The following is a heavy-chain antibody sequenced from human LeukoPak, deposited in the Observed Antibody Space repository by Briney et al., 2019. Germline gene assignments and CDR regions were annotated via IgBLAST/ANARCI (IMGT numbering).Heavy chain of an antibody. V-gene: IGHV4-59*01. CDR3: ARGVYIAAAQYGY. CDR2: IYYSGTT. Sequence: SETLSLTCTVSGGSISIYYWNWIRQPPGKGLEWTGYIYYSGTTNSNPSLKSRVTISVDTSKNQFSLKLSSVTAADTAVYYCARGVYIAAAQYGYWGQGTLVTVSS. D-gene: IGHD6-13*01. J-gene: IGHJ4*02. CDR1: GGSISIYY.